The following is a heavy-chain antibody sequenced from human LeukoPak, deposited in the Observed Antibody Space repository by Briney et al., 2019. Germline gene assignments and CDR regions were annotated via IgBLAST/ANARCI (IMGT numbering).Heavy chain of an antibody. CDR2: ISSSGSTM. CDR1: GFTFSSYE. CDR3: ARAAAGTCY. Sequence: PGGSLRLSCAASGFTFSSYEMNWVRQAPGKGLEWVSYISSSGSTMYYADSVKGRFTISRDNAKNSLYLQMNSLRAEDTAVYYCARAAAGTCYWGQGTLVTVSS. J-gene: IGHJ4*02. V-gene: IGHV3-48*03. D-gene: IGHD6-13*01.